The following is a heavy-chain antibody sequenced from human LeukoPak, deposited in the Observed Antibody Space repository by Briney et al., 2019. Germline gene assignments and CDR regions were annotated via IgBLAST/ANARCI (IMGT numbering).Heavy chain of an antibody. CDR1: GGTFISYA. V-gene: IGHV1-69*13. D-gene: IGHD2-15*01. Sequence: ASMKVSCKASGGTFISYAISWVRQAPGQGLEWMGRIIPIFGTANYAQKFQGRVTITADESTSTAYMELSSLRSEDTAVYYCASTIQCSGGSCYFDPWGQGTLVTVSS. CDR3: ASTIQCSGGSCYFDP. CDR2: IIPIFGTA. J-gene: IGHJ5*02.